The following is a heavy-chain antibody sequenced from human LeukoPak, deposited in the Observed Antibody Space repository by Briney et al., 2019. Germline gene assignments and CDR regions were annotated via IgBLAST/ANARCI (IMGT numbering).Heavy chain of an antibody. D-gene: IGHD3-22*01. CDR1: GFTFSNHW. CDR2: IKQDGSEK. Sequence: GGSLRLSCAVSGFTFSNHWMTWVRQAPGKGLEWVANIKQDGSEKYYVDSVKGRFTISRDNAKNSLYLQINSLRAEDTAIYYCARTYYYDSSGYRRRAFDIWGQGTMVTVSS. J-gene: IGHJ3*02. V-gene: IGHV3-7*03. CDR3: ARTYYYDSSGYRRRAFDI.